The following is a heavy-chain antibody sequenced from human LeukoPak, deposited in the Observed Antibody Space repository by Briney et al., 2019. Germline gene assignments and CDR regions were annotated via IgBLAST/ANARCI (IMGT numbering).Heavy chain of an antibody. CDR2: FSGPGKT. CDR3: AKAWWSTSSGGDSFGI. Sequence: GGSLRLSCAASGFTLSNSAMSWVRQALGKGLEWVSGFSGPGKTYYADSVKGRFTISRDTSKSTLYLQINSLRAEDTAVYYCAKAWWSTSSGGDSFGIRGQGTMVTVSS. D-gene: IGHD6-6*01. CDR1: GFTLSNSA. V-gene: IGHV3-23*01. J-gene: IGHJ3*02.